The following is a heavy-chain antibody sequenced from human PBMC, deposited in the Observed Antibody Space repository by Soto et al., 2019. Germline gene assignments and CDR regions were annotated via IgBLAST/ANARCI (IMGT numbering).Heavy chain of an antibody. V-gene: IGHV4-59*01. J-gene: IGHJ5*02. D-gene: IGHD5-18*01. CDR2: IYYSGST. CDR1: GGSISSYY. CDR3: ARDSYSYGSFDP. Sequence: KTSETLSLTCTVSGGSISSYYWSWIRQPPGKGLEWIGYIYYSGSTNYNPSLKSRVTISVDTSKNQFSLKLSSVTAADTAVYYCARDSYSYGSFDPWGQGTLVTVSS.